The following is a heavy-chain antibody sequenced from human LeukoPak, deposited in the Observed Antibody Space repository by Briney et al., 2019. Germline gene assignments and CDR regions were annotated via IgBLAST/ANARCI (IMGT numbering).Heavy chain of an antibody. V-gene: IGHV3-21*01. D-gene: IGHD1-26*01. CDR1: GFTFSSYS. CDR2: ISSSSSYI. Sequence: GGSLRLSCAASGFTFSSYSMNWVRQAPGKGLEGVSSISSSSSYIYYADSVKGRYTISRDNAKNSLNLQMNSLRAEDTAVYYCARCLGATRCAFDIWGQGTMVTVSS. CDR3: ARCLGATRCAFDI. J-gene: IGHJ3*02.